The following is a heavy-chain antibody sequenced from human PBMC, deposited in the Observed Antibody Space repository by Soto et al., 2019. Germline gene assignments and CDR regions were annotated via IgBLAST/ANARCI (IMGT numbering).Heavy chain of an antibody. V-gene: IGHV1-18*01. J-gene: IGHJ4*02. CDR3: ARDRRDNPFSQY. Sequence: ASVKVSCKASGYTFTSYGISWLRQAPGQGLEWMGWISAYNGNTNYAQKLQGRVTMTTDTSTSTAYMGLRSLRSDDTAVYYCARDRRDNPFSQYLGQGTLVTVSS. D-gene: IGHD1-20*01. CDR2: ISAYNGNT. CDR1: GYTFTSYG.